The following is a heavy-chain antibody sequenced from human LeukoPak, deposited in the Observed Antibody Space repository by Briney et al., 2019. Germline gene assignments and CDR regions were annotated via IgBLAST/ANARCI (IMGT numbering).Heavy chain of an antibody. Sequence: GESLKISCKGSGYSFTNYWIAWVRQMPGKGLEWMGIIYPGDSDTRYGPSFQDQVTISADKSISTAYLQWSSLKASDTAMYYCARQRLTMRAYAGNWFDPWGQGTLVTVSS. CDR1: GYSFTNYW. CDR3: ARQRLTMRAYAGNWFDP. D-gene: IGHD2/OR15-2a*01. J-gene: IGHJ5*02. CDR2: IYPGDSDT. V-gene: IGHV5-51*01.